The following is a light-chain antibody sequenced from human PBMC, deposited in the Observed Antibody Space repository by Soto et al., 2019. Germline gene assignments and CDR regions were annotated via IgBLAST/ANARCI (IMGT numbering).Light chain of an antibody. CDR3: SSLKV. CDR2: EVT. V-gene: IGLV2-8*01. J-gene: IGLJ2*01. CDR1: SSDVGGDNY. Sequence: QSVLTQPPSASGSPGQSVTISCTGTSSDVGGDNYVSWYQQHPGKAPKLMIYEVTKRPSGVPDRFSGSKSGNTASLTVSGLQVEDEADYYCSSLKVFGGVTQLTVL.